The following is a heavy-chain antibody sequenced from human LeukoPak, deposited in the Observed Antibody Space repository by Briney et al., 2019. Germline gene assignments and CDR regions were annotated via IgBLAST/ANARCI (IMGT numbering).Heavy chain of an antibody. Sequence: GGSLRLSCAASGFTFSSYAMHWVRQAPGKGLEWVAVISYDGSNKYYADSVKGRFTISRDNSKNTLYLQMNSLRAEDTAVYYCARHHYGSGSGGAFDIWGRGAMVTVSS. CDR2: ISYDGSNK. CDR1: GFTFSSYA. D-gene: IGHD3-10*01. CDR3: ARHHYGSGSGGAFDI. V-gene: IGHV3-30*04. J-gene: IGHJ3*02.